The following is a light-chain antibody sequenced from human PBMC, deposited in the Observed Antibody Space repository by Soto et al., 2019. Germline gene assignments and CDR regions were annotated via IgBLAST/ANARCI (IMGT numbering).Light chain of an antibody. CDR1: QSISSY. J-gene: IGKJ5*01. V-gene: IGKV1-5*01. CDR3: QQYHTSSIT. CDR2: DAS. Sequence: DIQMTQSPSSLSASVGDRVTITCRASQSISSYLNLYQQKPGKAPTLLIYDASTLERGVPSRFSGTGSGTEFTLSIDSLQPDDFATYYCQQYHTSSITFGQWTRLEI.